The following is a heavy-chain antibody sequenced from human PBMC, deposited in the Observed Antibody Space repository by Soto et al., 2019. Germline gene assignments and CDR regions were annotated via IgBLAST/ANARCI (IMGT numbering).Heavy chain of an antibody. D-gene: IGHD2-21*02. Sequence: QVQLVQSGAEVKKPGASVKVSCKASGYIFISYYIHWVRQAPGQGLEWMGIINPGGGSTSYAEKFPGRVTMTRDTSTSTVYMELRSLRSEDPAVYYCARLSCAGDCSIIPGDYHYGMDVWGQGTTVTVSS. V-gene: IGHV1-46*01. CDR1: GYIFISYY. CDR3: ARLSCAGDCSIIPGDYHYGMDV. J-gene: IGHJ6*01. CDR2: INPGGGST.